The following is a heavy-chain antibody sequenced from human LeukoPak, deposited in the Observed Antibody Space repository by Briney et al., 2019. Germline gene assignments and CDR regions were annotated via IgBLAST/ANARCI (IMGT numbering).Heavy chain of an antibody. J-gene: IGHJ3*02. V-gene: IGHV3-74*01. CDR2: INSDGSST. CDR3: ARVPITIFGVVINSDAFDI. Sequence: GGSLRLSCAASGFTFSSYWMHWVRQAPGKGLVWVSRINSDGSSTSYADSVKGRFTISRDNAKNTLYLQMNSLRAEDTAVYYCARVPITIFGVVINSDAFDIWGQGTMVTVSS. CDR1: GFTFSSYW. D-gene: IGHD3-3*01.